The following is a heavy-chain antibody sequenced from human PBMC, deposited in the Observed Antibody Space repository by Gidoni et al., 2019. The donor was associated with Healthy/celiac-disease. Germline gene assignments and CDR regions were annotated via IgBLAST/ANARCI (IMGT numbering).Heavy chain of an antibody. Sequence: HLHLQESGPGLVKPSRPRSLPCTVSGGPTGSSSYYWGWIRQPPGKGREWIGSIYYSGSTYYNPSLKSRVTISVDTSKNQFSLKLSSVTAADTAVYYCAKQQLAEGGWFDPWGQGTLVTVSS. D-gene: IGHD6-13*01. CDR3: AKQQLAEGGWFDP. J-gene: IGHJ5*02. V-gene: IGHV4-39*01. CDR2: IYYSGST. CDR1: GGPTGSSSYY.